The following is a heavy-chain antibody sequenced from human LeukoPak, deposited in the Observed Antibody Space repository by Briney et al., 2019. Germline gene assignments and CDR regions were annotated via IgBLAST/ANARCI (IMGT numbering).Heavy chain of an antibody. CDR1: GFTFSTYE. CDR3: ARARYCSGGNCYRSFDY. CDR2: ISSNEITM. D-gene: IGHD2-15*01. Sequence: GGSLRLSCAASGFTFSTYEMNWVRQAPGKGLEWVSYISSNEITMYYADSVNGRFTISRHNPKNSLYLQMNSLRAEDTAVYYCARARYCSGGNCYRSFDYWGQGTLVTVSS. V-gene: IGHV3-48*03. J-gene: IGHJ4*02.